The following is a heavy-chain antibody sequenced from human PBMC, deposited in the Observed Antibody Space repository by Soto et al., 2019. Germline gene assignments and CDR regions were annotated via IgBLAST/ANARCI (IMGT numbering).Heavy chain of an antibody. V-gene: IGHV3-53*01. CDR2: IYSGDTT. Sequence: EVQLVESGGGLIQPGGSLRLSCAASGFTVSSNYMSWVRQAPGKGLEWVSVIYSGDTTYYADSVKGRFTISRDHSKNPLYLQMNSLRAEDTAVYYCATDLRTLYGMDVWGQGTTVTVSS. CDR3: ATDLRTLYGMDV. J-gene: IGHJ6*02. CDR1: GFTVSSNY.